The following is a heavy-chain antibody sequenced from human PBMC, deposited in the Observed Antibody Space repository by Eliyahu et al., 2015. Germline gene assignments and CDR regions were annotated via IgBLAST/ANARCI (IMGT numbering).Heavy chain of an antibody. Sequence: EVQLEQPGAEVKLPGESLRISCKASGYRFTSYWINWVRQMPGKGLEWVARIDPSDSYINYSPSFQGHVTISTDNSVSTAYLQWSSLKASDTAIYYCARGLYSGTYLSDYWGSGTLVTVSS. J-gene: IGHJ4*02. CDR1: GYRFTSYW. D-gene: IGHD1-26*01. CDR3: ARGLYSGTYLSDY. V-gene: IGHV5-10-1*03. CDR2: IDPSDSYI.